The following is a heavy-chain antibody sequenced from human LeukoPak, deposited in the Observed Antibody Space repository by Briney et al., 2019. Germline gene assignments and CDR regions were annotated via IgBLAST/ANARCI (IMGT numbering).Heavy chain of an antibody. CDR1: GGSISSYY. CDR2: INHSGST. J-gene: IGHJ4*02. Sequence: SETLSLTCTVSGGSISSYYWSWIRQPPGKGLEWIGEINHSGSTNYNPSLKSRVTISVDTSKNQFSLKLSSVTAADTAVYYCARGRIDYYGSGSYWRYFDYWGQGTLVTVSS. V-gene: IGHV4-34*01. CDR3: ARGRIDYYGSGSYWRYFDY. D-gene: IGHD3-10*01.